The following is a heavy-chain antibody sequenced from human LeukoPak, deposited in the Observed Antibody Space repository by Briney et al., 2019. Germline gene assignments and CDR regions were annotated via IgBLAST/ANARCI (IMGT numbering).Heavy chain of an antibody. CDR3: AKDRRGGQLWSQTDS. CDR2: ISGDGGTT. V-gene: IGHV3-43*02. J-gene: IGHJ4*02. D-gene: IGHD3-16*01. CDR1: GFTFDDFA. Sequence: GGSLRLSCAASGFTFDDFAMHWVRQAPGKGLEWVSLISGDGGTTYYTDSVKARFTISRDNSNSSLYLQMNSLRAEDSALYYCAKDRRGGQLWSQTDSWGQGTLVTVSS.